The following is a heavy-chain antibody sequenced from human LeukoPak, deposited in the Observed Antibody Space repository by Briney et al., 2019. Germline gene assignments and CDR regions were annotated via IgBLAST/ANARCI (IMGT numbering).Heavy chain of an antibody. CDR2: IKDEMNYK. Sequence: GGSLRLSCAASGFNFSNYVMIWVRQAPGKGLECVSTIKDEMNYKYYADSVKGRFTISRDNSQNTLYLQMNNMRAEDTATYYFARNGAEYQYSYGVWGEGTAVTVPS. J-gene: IGHJ6*04. CDR3: ARNGAEYQYSYGV. D-gene: IGHD2-2*01. CDR1: GFNFSNYV. V-gene: IGHV3-23*01.